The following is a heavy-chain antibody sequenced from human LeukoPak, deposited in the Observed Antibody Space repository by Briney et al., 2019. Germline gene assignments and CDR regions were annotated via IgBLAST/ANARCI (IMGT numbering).Heavy chain of an antibody. CDR3: ARESGGNTMAGDY. J-gene: IGHJ4*02. CDR1: GYTLTNRG. V-gene: IGHV1-18*01. CDR2: ISTYTGDT. Sequence: AAVKDSCKASGYTLTNRGISWVRQAPGQGLEWMGWISTYTGDTNFAQNFQGRVTLTTDTTTSTAYMELRSLRSDDTAVYYCARESGGNTMAGDYWGQGTLVTVSS. D-gene: IGHD2-15*01.